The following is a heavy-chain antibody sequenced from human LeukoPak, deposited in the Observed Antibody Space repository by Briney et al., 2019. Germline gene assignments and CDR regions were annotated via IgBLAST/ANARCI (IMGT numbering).Heavy chain of an antibody. CDR1: GFTFSSYA. Sequence: GGSLRLSCAASGFTFSSYAMSWVRQAPGKGLEWVSAISGSGGSTYYADSVKGRFTISRDNSKNTLYLQMNSLRAEDTAVCYCAKDDSNYSFNFDYWGQGTLVTVSS. D-gene: IGHD4-11*01. V-gene: IGHV3-23*01. CDR2: ISGSGGST. CDR3: AKDDSNYSFNFDY. J-gene: IGHJ4*02.